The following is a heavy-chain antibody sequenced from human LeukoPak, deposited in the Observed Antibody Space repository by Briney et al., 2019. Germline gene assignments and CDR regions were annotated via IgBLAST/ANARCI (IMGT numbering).Heavy chain of an antibody. Sequence: ASVKVSCKASGYTFTNFGISWARQAPGQGLEWMGWISAYNGNTIYAQMLQGRVTMTTDTSTNTAYMELRSPRSDDTAVYYCARDLHIVVLTGNHEGFDVWGPGTMVTVSS. D-gene: IGHD2-21*02. V-gene: IGHV1-18*01. CDR3: ARDLHIVVLTGNHEGFDV. CDR1: GYTFTNFG. J-gene: IGHJ3*01. CDR2: ISAYNGNT.